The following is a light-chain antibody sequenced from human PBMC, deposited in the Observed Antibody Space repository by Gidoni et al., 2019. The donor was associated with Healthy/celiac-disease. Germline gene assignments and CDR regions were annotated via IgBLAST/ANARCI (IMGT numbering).Light chain of an antibody. CDR1: QSVSRSY. CDR3: QHYGSSSEYT. J-gene: IGKJ2*01. CDR2: GAS. V-gene: IGKV3-20*01. Sequence: EMVFTQSPGTLFLSQGERDNSACRASQSVSRSYLAWYQQTPGQALRLIIYGASSRATGIPDFTLTISRLEPEDFAVYYCQHYGSSSEYTFGQGTKLEIK.